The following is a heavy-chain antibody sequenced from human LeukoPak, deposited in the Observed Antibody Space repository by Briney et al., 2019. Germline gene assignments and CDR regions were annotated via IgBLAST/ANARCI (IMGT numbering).Heavy chain of an antibody. V-gene: IGHV1-18*01. Sequence: ASVKVSCRASGYTFLNFGMSWVRQTPGQGLEWMGWISAYNGNTNYAQKFQGRVTMTEDTSTDTAYMELSSLRSEDTAVYYCATFQPGMVRGKYYFDYWGQGTLVTVSS. CDR3: ATFQPGMVRGKYYFDY. CDR1: GYTFLNFG. CDR2: ISAYNGNT. D-gene: IGHD3-10*01. J-gene: IGHJ4*02.